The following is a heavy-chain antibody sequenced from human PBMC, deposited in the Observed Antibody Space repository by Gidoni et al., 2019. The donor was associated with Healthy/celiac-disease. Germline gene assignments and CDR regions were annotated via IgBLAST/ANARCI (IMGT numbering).Heavy chain of an antibody. V-gene: IGHV5-51*01. CDR3: ARQAIGYSYAFDI. CDR1: GYSFTSYW. Sequence: EVHLVQAGAEVKKPGEALKITSKGSGYSFTSYWIGWVRQMPGNGLEWMGIIYPGDSDTRYSPSFQGQVTISADKSISTAYLQWSSLKASDTAMYYCARQAIGYSYAFDIWGQGTMVTVSS. J-gene: IGHJ3*02. D-gene: IGHD5-18*01. CDR2: IYPGDSDT.